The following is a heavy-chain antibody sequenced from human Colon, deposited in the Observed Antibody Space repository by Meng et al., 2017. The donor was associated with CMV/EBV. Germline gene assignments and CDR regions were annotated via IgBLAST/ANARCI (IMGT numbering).Heavy chain of an antibody. J-gene: IGHJ4*02. CDR1: GSIRSASDY. CDR2: VFYSGNT. Sequence: GSLRLSCTVSGSIRSASDYWTWLRQPPGKGLEWIGSVFYSGNTHYNPSLMSRVTISVDTTKHQFSLHLSAATAADTAIYYCARHEGDYYGPWYFDRWGPGTVVTVSS. V-gene: IGHV4-39*01. CDR3: ARHEGDYYGPWYFDR. D-gene: IGHD3-10*01.